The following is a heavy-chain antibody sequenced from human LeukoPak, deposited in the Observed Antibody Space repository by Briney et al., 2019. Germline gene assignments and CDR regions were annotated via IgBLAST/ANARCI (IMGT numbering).Heavy chain of an antibody. Sequence: GGSLRLPCAESGFTFSSYWMSWVRQAPGKGLEWVANIKQDGSEKYYVDSVKGRFTISRDNAKNSLYLQMNSLRAEDTAVYYCARETSYGEMFDYWGQGTLVTVSS. CDR3: ARETSYGEMFDY. D-gene: IGHD4-17*01. V-gene: IGHV3-7*01. CDR2: IKQDGSEK. J-gene: IGHJ4*02. CDR1: GFTFSSYW.